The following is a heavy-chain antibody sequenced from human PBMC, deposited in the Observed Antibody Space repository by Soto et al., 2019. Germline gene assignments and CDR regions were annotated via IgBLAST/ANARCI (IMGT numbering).Heavy chain of an antibody. CDR2: IYYSGST. Sequence: PSETLSLTCTVSGGSISSGGYYWSWIRQPPGKGLEWIGYIYYSGSTYYNPSLKSRVTISVDTSKNQFSLKLSSVTAADTAVYYCARDSDPSADASYYYYGMDVWGQGTTVTVSS. CDR1: GGSISSGGYY. CDR3: ARDSDPSADASYYYYGMDV. J-gene: IGHJ6*02. D-gene: IGHD3-10*01. V-gene: IGHV4-30-4*01.